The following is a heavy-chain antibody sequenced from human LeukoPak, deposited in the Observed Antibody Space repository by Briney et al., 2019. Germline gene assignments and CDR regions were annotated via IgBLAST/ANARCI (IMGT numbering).Heavy chain of an antibody. J-gene: IGHJ3*02. Sequence: SVKVSCKASGYTFTGYYMHWVRQAPGQGLEWMGWINPNSGGTNYAQKFQGWVTMTRDTSISTAYMEPSRLRSDDTAVYYCARDLYGLLFASDAFDIWGQGTMVTVSS. D-gene: IGHD2-21*02. V-gene: IGHV1-2*04. CDR1: GYTFTGYY. CDR3: ARDLYGLLFASDAFDI. CDR2: INPNSGGT.